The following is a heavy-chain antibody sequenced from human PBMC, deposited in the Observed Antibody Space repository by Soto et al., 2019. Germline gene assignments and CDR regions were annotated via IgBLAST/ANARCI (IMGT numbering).Heavy chain of an antibody. D-gene: IGHD3-10*01. V-gene: IGHV4-30-4*01. CDR2: IYYSGST. J-gene: IGHJ6*01. CDR1: GGSMSSGDDD. CDR3: ARDYLLGYYYFGMDV. Sequence: PSETLSLTCTVSGGSMSSGDDDGSWIVQPPGKGLEWIGYIYYSGSTYYNPSLKSRVTISVDTSKNQFSLKLSSVTAADTAVYYCARDYLLGYYYFGMDVWGQVTAVT.